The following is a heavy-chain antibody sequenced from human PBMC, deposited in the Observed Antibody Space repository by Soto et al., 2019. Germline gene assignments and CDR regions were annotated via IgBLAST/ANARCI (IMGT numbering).Heavy chain of an antibody. CDR2: ISGSGGTT. J-gene: IGHJ3*02. CDR3: GKGNGDHAFTI. CDR1: GFTFSSYA. V-gene: IGHV3-23*01. Sequence: EVQLLQSGGGLVQPGGSLSLSCAASGFTFSSYAMRWVRQAPGKGLEWVSSISGSGGTTYYTDSVRGRFTVSRDNSKNTLHLQMNSLRAEDTAVYYCGKGNGDHAFTIWGKGTTVTVSS.